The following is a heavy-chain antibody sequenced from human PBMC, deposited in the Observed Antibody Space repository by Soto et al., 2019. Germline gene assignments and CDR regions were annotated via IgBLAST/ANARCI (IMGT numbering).Heavy chain of an antibody. D-gene: IGHD6-13*01. CDR3: AGTGTTYSSSWYSYFDY. Sequence: ASVKVSCKASGYTFTSYGISWVRQAPGQGLEWMGWISAYNGNTNYAQKLQGRVTMTTDTSTSTAYMELRSLRSDDTAVYYWAGTGTTYSSSWYSYFDYWGQGTLVTVSS. CDR1: GYTFTSYG. CDR2: ISAYNGNT. V-gene: IGHV1-18*01. J-gene: IGHJ4*02.